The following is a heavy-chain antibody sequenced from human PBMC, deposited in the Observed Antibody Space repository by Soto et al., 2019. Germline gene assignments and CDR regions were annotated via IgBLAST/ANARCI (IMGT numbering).Heavy chain of an antibody. CDR3: ARDMAGYYYGMDV. V-gene: IGHV3-48*02. J-gene: IGHJ6*02. D-gene: IGHD3-10*01. CDR2: ISSSSSAR. Sequence: GSLRLSCAASGFTFSHYSMNWVRQAPGKGLEWVSYISSSSSARYYADSVKGRFTISRDNAKNSLYLQMNGLRDEDTAVYYCARDMAGYYYGMDVWGQGTTVTVS. CDR1: GFTFSHYS.